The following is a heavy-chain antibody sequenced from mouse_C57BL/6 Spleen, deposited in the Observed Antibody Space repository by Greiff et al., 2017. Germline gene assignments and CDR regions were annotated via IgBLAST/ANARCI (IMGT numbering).Heavy chain of an antibody. J-gene: IGHJ1*03. CDR3: ARYYYGSSRYFDG. CDR2: IYPGGGYT. Sequence: VQLQQSGAELVRPGPSVKMSCKASGYTFTNYWIGWAKQRPGHGLEWIGDIYPGGGYTNYNGKFKGKATLTADQSSSTAYMQFSRLTSEDSAIYYGARYYYGSSRYFDGWGTGTTVTVSS. CDR1: GYTFTNYW. D-gene: IGHD1-1*01. V-gene: IGHV1-63*01.